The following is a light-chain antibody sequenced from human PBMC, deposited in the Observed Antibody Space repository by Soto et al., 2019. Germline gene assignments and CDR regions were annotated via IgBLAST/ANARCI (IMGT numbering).Light chain of an antibody. CDR1: SSNIGNNY. CDR3: GSWDSSLSAYV. J-gene: IGLJ1*01. V-gene: IGLV1-51*01. Sequence: QSVLTQPPSVSAAPGQKVSIPCSGSSSNIGNNYVSWYQQLPGTAPKLLIYDNNKRPSGIPDRFSGSKSGTSATLGITGFQTGDEADYYCGSWDSSLSAYVFGTGTKAPS. CDR2: DNN.